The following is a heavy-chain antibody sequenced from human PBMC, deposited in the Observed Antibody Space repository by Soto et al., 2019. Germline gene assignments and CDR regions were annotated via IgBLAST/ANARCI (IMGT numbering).Heavy chain of an antibody. CDR3: AKERRGLTVSLDY. D-gene: IGHD4-17*01. CDR2: IKHDGNEK. J-gene: IGHJ4*02. CDR1: GFTFSSYW. Sequence: GGSLRLSCAASGFTFSSYWMTWVRQAPGKGLEWVANIKHDGNEKFYVDSVKGRFTISRDNAKNSVFLQMSSLRAEDTAVYYCAKERRGLTVSLDYWGQGTLVTVSS. V-gene: IGHV3-7*01.